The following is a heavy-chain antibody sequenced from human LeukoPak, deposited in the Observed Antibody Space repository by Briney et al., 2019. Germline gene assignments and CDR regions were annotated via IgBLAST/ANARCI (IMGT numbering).Heavy chain of an antibody. D-gene: IGHD2-15*01. CDR1: GYTFTSYG. CDR2: ISAYNGNT. Sequence: ASVKVSCKASGYTFTSYGISWVRQAPGQGLEWMGWISAYNGNTNYAQKLQGRVTMTTDTSTSTAYMELRSLRSDDTAVYYCARDLSSLIVVVVAATGGFDPWGQGTLVTVSS. J-gene: IGHJ5*02. V-gene: IGHV1-18*01. CDR3: ARDLSSLIVVVVAATGGFDP.